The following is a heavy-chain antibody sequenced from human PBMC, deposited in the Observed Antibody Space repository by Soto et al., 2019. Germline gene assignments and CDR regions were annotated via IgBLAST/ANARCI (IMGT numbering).Heavy chain of an antibody. CDR3: ARDFTHYFDY. Sequence: GGSLRLPCAPSGFTSSSYAFNWVRQAPAKGVEWVAVIWYDGSNKYYADSVKGRFTISRDNSKNTLYLQMNSLRAEDTAVYYCARDFTHYFDYWGQGTLVTVSS. J-gene: IGHJ4*02. V-gene: IGHV3-33*01. CDR1: GFTSSSYA. CDR2: IWYDGSNK.